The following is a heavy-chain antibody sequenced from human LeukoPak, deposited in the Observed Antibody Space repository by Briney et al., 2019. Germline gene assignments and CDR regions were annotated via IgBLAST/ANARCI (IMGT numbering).Heavy chain of an antibody. V-gene: IGHV3-11*04. CDR3: AKLGRNYFDY. D-gene: IGHD3-10*01. Sequence: GGSLRLSCAASGFTFSSYAMSWIRQPPGKGLGWVSYISSSGSTIYYADSVKGRFTISRDNAKNSLYLQMNSLRAEDTAVYYCAKLGRNYFDYWGQGTLVTVSS. CDR1: GFTFSSYA. CDR2: ISSSGSTI. J-gene: IGHJ4*02.